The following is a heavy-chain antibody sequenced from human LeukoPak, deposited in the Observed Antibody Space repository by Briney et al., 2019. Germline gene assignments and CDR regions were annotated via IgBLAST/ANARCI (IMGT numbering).Heavy chain of an antibody. D-gene: IGHD7-27*01. CDR2: IYYTGT. V-gene: IGHV4-59*02. CDR3: ASRKLGNDY. J-gene: IGHJ4*02. Sequence: SETLSLTCTVSGGSVTDYYWSWIRQSPGKGLEWIGYIYYTGTSYNPSLKSRVTISADTSKNQFSRKLISVTAADTAVYYCASRKLGNDYWGQGTPVTVSS. CDR1: GGSVTDYY.